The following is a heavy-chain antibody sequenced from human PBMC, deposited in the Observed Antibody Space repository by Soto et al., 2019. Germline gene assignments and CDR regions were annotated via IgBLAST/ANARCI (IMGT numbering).Heavy chain of an antibody. CDR2: IKSKTDGGTT. Sequence: GGSLRLSCAASGFTFSNAWMNWVRQAPGKGLEWVGRIKSKTDGGTTDYAAPVKGRFTISRDDSKNTLYLQMNSLKTEDTAVYYCTTDHMSTRGHSAFDIWGQGTMVTVSS. CDR1: GFTFSNAW. J-gene: IGHJ3*02. V-gene: IGHV3-15*07. CDR3: TTDHMSTRGHSAFDI. D-gene: IGHD2-21*01.